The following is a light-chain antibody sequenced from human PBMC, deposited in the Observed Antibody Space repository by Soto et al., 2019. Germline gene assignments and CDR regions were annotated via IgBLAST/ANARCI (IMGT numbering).Light chain of an antibody. Sequence: DMQLTPSPSFLSAYTVDMITITWRASQGISSYLAWYQQKPGKAPKLLIYAASSLHTGVPSRFSGSGSGTDFTLTITTLQPEDFATYFCQESFITPWTFGQGTKVDVK. CDR2: AAS. CDR3: QESFITPWT. CDR1: QGISSY. V-gene: IGKV1-39*01. J-gene: IGKJ1*01.